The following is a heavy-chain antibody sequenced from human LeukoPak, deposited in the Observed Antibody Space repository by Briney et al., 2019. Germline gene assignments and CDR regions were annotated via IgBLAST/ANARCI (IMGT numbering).Heavy chain of an antibody. J-gene: IGHJ4*02. Sequence: GGSLRLSCATSGFTFGNHAMHWVRQASGKGLEWVSAIGTAGDTFYPGSVKGRFTISRENAKNSLSLQMNSLRAEDTALYYCVRQQTPHGNFDYWGQGTLVTVSS. CDR1: GFTFGNHA. V-gene: IGHV3-13*01. CDR3: VRQQTPHGNFDY. D-gene: IGHD1-26*01. CDR2: IGTAGDT.